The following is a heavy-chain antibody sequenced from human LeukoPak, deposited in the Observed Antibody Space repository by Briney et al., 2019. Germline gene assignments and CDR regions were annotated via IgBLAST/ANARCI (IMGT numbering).Heavy chain of an antibody. Sequence: PSETLSLTCAVYGGSFSGYYWSWIRQPPGKGLEWIGYIYYSGSTNYNPSLKSRVTISVDTSKNQFSLKLSSVTAADTAVYYCARVRDSGYDYFDYWGQGTLVTVSS. V-gene: IGHV4-59*01. CDR3: ARVRDSGYDYFDY. CDR2: IYYSGST. J-gene: IGHJ4*02. CDR1: GGSFSGYY. D-gene: IGHD5-12*01.